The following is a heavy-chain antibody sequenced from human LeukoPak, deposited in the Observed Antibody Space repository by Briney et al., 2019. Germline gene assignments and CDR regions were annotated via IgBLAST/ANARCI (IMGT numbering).Heavy chain of an antibody. V-gene: IGHV1-8*03. CDR3: AREIRYYDFWSGFNWFDP. D-gene: IGHD3-3*01. CDR2: MNPNSGNT. Sequence: ASVKVSCKASGYTFTSYDINWVRQATGQGLEWMGWMNPNSGNTGYAQKFQGRVTITRNTSISTAYMELSSLRSEGTAVYYCAREIRYYDFWSGFNWFDPWGQGTLVTVSS. CDR1: GYTFTSYD. J-gene: IGHJ5*02.